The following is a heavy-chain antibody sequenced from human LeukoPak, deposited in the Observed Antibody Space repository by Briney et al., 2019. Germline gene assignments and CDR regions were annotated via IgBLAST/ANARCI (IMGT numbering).Heavy chain of an antibody. CDR2: ISWNSGSI. V-gene: IGHV3-9*01. CDR1: GFTFDDYA. Sequence: GGSLRLSCAASGFTFDDYAMHWVRQAPGKGLEWVSGISWNSGSIGYADSVKGRFTISRDNAKNSLYLQMNSLRAEDTALYYCAKAVRWLQFSPFDYWGQGTLVTVSS. J-gene: IGHJ4*02. D-gene: IGHD5-24*01. CDR3: AKAVRWLQFSPFDY.